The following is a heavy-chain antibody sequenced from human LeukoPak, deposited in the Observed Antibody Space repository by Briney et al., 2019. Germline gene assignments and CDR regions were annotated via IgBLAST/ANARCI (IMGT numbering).Heavy chain of an antibody. CDR1: GGSIRNYY. V-gene: IGHV4-59*01. J-gene: IGHJ4*02. CDR3: ARGTSTGWTFFDY. Sequence: SETLSLTCTVSGGSIRNYYWSWIRQSPGKGLECLGYIYYTGSTKYNPSLKGRGTISVDTSKNQFSLKMTSVTAADTAVYYCARGTSTGWTFFDYWGQGALVTVSS. CDR2: IYYTGST. D-gene: IGHD2-8*02.